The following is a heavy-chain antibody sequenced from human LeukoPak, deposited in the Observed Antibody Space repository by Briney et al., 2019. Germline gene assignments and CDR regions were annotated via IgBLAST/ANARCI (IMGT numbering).Heavy chain of an antibody. CDR1: GFSFSTYG. V-gene: IGHV3-30*18. CDR3: AKDLNGWSDVGGWFDP. CDR2: ISDDGSNQ. Sequence: GGSLRLSCAASGFSFSTYGMHWVRQTPDKGLEWVAVISDDGSNQHYADSLKGRFTISRDNSKDTLYLQMNSLRPEDTAVYYCAKDLNGWSDVGGWFDPWGQGTLVTVSS. J-gene: IGHJ5*02. D-gene: IGHD1-1*01.